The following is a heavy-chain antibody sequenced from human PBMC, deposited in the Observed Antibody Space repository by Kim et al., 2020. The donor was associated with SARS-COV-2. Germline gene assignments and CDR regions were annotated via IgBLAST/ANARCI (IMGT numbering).Heavy chain of an antibody. Sequence: SETLSLTCTVSGGSISSYYWSWIRQPPGKGLEWIGYIYYSGSTNYNPSLKSRVTISVDTSKNQFSLKLSSVTAADTAVYYCARHVSVYYDILTGYRNWFDPWGQGTLVTVSS. V-gene: IGHV4-59*08. CDR1: GGSISSYY. CDR3: ARHVSVYYDILTGYRNWFDP. J-gene: IGHJ5*02. CDR2: IYYSGST. D-gene: IGHD3-9*01.